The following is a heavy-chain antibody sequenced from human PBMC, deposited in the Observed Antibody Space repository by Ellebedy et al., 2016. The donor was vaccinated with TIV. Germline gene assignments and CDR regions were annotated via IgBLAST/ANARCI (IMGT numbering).Heavy chain of an antibody. D-gene: IGHD6-19*01. CDR2: INHSGST. V-gene: IGHV4-34*01. Sequence: MPSETLSLTCAVYGGSFSGYYWSWIRQPPGKGLEWIGEINHSGSTNYNPSLKSRVTISVDTSKNQFSLKLSSVTAADTAVYYCARGRGGSGWYRIDYWGQGTLVTVSS. CDR1: GGSFSGYY. J-gene: IGHJ4*02. CDR3: ARGRGGSGWYRIDY.